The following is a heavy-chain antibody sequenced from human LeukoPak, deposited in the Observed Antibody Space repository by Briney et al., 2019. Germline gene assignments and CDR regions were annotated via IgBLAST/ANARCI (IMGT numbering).Heavy chain of an antibody. CDR1: GGTFSSYA. CDR2: IIPILGIA. D-gene: IGHD6-13*01. V-gene: IGHV1-69*04. J-gene: IGHJ4*02. Sequence: ASVKVSCKASGGTFSSYAISWVRQAPGQGLEWMGRIIPILGIANYAQKFQGRVTITADKSTSTAYMELSSLRAEDTAVYYCAIDPFSIAAAGISGGDYWGQGTLVTVSS. CDR3: AIDPFSIAAAGISGGDY.